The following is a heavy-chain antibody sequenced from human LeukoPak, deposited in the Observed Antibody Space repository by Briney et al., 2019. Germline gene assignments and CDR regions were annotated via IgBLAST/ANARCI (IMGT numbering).Heavy chain of an antibody. Sequence: ASVKVSCKASGGTFSSYAISWVRQAPGQGLEWMGGIIPIFGTANYAQKFQGRVTITADESTSTAYMELCSLRSEDTAVYYCARDGHSGYDFIYWGQGTLVTVSS. CDR2: IIPIFGTA. CDR3: ARDGHSGYDFIY. J-gene: IGHJ4*02. D-gene: IGHD5-12*01. CDR1: GGTFSSYA. V-gene: IGHV1-69*13.